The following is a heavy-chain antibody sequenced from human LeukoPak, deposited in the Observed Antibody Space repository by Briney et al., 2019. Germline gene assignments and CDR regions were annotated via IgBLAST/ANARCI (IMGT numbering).Heavy chain of an antibody. CDR1: GFSFSSNT. Sequence: GGSLRLSCAASGFSFSSNTMSWVRQAPGKGLEWVSGISGSGGSTYYADSVKGRFTVSRDNSKNTLYLQMNSLRADDTAVYFCAKVPHRGFDSWGQGTLVTVSS. CDR2: ISGSGGST. V-gene: IGHV3-23*01. J-gene: IGHJ4*02. CDR3: AKVPHRGFDS.